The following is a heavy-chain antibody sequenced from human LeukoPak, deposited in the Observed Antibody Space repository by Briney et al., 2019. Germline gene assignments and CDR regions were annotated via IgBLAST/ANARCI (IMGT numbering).Heavy chain of an antibody. CDR1: GGSISSGNYY. J-gene: IGHJ4*02. Sequence: SETLSLTCTVSGGSISSGNYYWSWIRQPAGKGLEWIGRIYTSGSTNYNPSLKSRVTISVDTSKNQFSLKLSSVTAADTAVYYCARDSTTTVTIFDYWGQGTLVTVSS. D-gene: IGHD4-17*01. CDR3: ARDSTTTVTIFDY. V-gene: IGHV4-61*02. CDR2: IYTSGST.